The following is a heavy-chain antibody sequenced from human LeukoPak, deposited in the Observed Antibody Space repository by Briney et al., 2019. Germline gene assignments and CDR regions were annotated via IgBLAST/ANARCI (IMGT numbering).Heavy chain of an antibody. CDR2: IRFDGADK. J-gene: IGHJ4*02. Sequence: GGSLRLSCAASGFTFSSYGMHWVRQAPGKGLEWVAFIRFDGADKYYADSVKGRFTISRDNPKNALYLQMSSLRAEDTALYYCAKVNYDSGSYLNNYFDYWGQGTLVTVSS. V-gene: IGHV3-30*02. CDR1: GFTFSSYG. D-gene: IGHD3-10*01. CDR3: AKVNYDSGSYLNNYFDY.